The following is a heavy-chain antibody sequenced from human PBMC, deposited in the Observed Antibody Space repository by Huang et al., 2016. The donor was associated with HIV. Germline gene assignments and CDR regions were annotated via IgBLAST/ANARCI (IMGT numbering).Heavy chain of an antibody. J-gene: IGHJ4*02. Sequence: QVQLVDSGGGVVQPGRSLRISCAASGFTFSSYGLHWVRQAPGKGLEGVAVIAYDAKTKYYADSVKGRFSISRDKSKTTVYLQLNSLRVEDTAVYYCAKGGSAAAVLDFWGQGTLVTVSS. CDR2: IAYDAKTK. D-gene: IGHD6-13*01. V-gene: IGHV3-30*18. CDR3: AKGGSAAAVLDF. CDR1: GFTFSSYG.